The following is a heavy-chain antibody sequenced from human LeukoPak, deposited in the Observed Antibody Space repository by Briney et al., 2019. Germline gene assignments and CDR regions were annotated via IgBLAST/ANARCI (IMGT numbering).Heavy chain of an antibody. Sequence: NRGESLKISCKGSGYSSTSYWIGWVRQMPGKGLEWMGIIYPGDSDTRYSPSFQGQVTISADKSISTAYLQWSSLKASDTAMYYCARPRIAAAGNVYYMDVWGKGTTVTVSS. J-gene: IGHJ6*03. CDR3: ARPRIAAAGNVYYMDV. CDR1: GYSSTSYW. V-gene: IGHV5-51*01. CDR2: IYPGDSDT. D-gene: IGHD6-13*01.